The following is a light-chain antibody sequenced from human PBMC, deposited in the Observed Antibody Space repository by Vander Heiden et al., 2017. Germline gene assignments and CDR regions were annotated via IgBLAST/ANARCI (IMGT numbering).Light chain of an antibody. CDR3: LLYHNGATPYVV. Sequence: QPVVTQEPSLTVPPGGNVRPTCPSSPGAVTSGYFPDWFQQKPGQAPRSLIYCTINRHSWTPARFSGSLLGDKAALTLSGVQPEDEAVYYYLLYHNGATPYVVFGGGTKLTVL. V-gene: IGLV7-43*01. J-gene: IGLJ2*01. CDR1: PGAVTSGYF. CDR2: CTI.